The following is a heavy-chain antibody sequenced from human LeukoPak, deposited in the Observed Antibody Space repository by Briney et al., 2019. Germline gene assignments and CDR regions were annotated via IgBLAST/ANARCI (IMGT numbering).Heavy chain of an antibody. J-gene: IGHJ4*02. Sequence: ASVKISCKASGYTFTSYCISWVRHAPGQGLEWMGLISAYNGNTNYAQKLQGRVTMTTDTSTSTAYMELRSLRSDDTTVYYCARDCCTIFGVGIRRRSSVYRGQGTLVTVSS. CDR1: GYTFTSYC. CDR3: ARDCCTIFGVGIRRRSSVY. V-gene: IGHV1-18*01. CDR2: ISAYNGNT. D-gene: IGHD3-3*01.